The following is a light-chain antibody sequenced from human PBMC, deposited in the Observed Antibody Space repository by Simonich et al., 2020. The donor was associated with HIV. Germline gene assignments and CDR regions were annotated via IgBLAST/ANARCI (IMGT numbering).Light chain of an antibody. CDR1: TSNIGAGYD. CDR3: QSYDSSLSGVL. Sequence: QSVLPQPPSVSGAPGQRVTISCPGSTSNIGAGYDVHWYLQLPGTAPKRLMYGNRHRPSGVPDRFSGSKSGTSASLAITGLQVEDEADYYCQSYDSSLSGVLFGGGTKLTVL. V-gene: IGLV1-40*01. CDR2: GNR. J-gene: IGLJ2*01.